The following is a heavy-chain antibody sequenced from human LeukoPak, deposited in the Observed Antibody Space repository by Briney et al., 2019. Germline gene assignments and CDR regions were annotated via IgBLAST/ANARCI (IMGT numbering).Heavy chain of an antibody. Sequence: SETLSLTCTVSGGSISSYYWSWIRQPPGKGLEWIGYIYYSGSTNYNPSLKGRVTISVDTSKNQFSLKLSSVTAADTAVYYCARDHGGFRYWGQGTLVTVSS. D-gene: IGHD2/OR15-2a*01. CDR1: GGSISSYY. CDR2: IYYSGST. J-gene: IGHJ4*02. V-gene: IGHV4-59*01. CDR3: ARDHGGFRY.